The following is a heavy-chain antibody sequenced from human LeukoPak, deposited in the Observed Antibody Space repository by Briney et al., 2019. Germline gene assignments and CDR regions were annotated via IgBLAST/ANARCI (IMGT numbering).Heavy chain of an antibody. CDR3: ARVRYDYLWGSSPYFDY. J-gene: IGHJ4*02. V-gene: IGHV4-4*07. D-gene: IGHD3-16*01. CDR2: IYTSGST. Sequence: SETLSLTCTVSVGSISSYYWSWIRQPAGKGLEWIGRIYTSGSTNYNSSLKSRVTMSVDTSKNQFSLKLRSVTAADTAVYYCARVRYDYLWGSSPYFDYWGQGTLVTVSP. CDR1: VGSISSYY.